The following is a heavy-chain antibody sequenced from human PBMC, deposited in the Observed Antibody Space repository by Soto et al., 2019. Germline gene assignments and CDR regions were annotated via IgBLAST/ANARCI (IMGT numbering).Heavy chain of an antibody. CDR1: GFTFSSYW. CDR3: ARAYGSGSYEVPDY. J-gene: IGHJ4*02. CDR2: INSDGSST. D-gene: IGHD3-10*01. V-gene: IGHV3-74*01. Sequence: EVQLVESGGGLVQPGGSLRLSCAASGFTFSSYWMHWVRQAPGKGLVWVSRINSDGSSTSYADSVKGRFTIPRDNAKNTLYLQMNSLRAEDTAVYYCARAYGSGSYEVPDYWGQGTLVTVSS.